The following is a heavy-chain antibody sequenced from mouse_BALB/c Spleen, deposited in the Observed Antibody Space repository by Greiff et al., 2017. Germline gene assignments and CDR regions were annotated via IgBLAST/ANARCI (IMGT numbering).Heavy chain of an antibody. J-gene: IGHJ4*01. CDR2: ISSGGSYT. V-gene: IGHV5-9-4*01. CDR1: GFTFSSYA. D-gene: IGHD2-4*01. CDR3: ARDRGDYDLYYYAMDY. Sequence: EVKLVESGGGLVKPGGSLKLSCAASGFTFSSYAMSWVRQSPEKRLEWVAEISSGGSYTYYPDTVTGRFTISRDNAKNTLYLEMSSLRSEDTAMYYCARDRGDYDLYYYAMDYWGQGTSVTVSS.